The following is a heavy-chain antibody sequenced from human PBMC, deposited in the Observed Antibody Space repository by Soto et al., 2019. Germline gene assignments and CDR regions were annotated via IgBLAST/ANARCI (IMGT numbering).Heavy chain of an antibody. CDR2: TIPILSMS. V-gene: IGHV1-69*02. Sequence: QVHLVQSGPELKKPGSSVRVSCKASGDTFSSYTINWLRQAPGLGLEWMGRTIPILSMSNYALKFQGRLTITADKSPSTAYLELSSLRSEDTAMYYCATSYGSGSQAFDHWGQGALVTVSS. D-gene: IGHD3-10*01. CDR3: ATSYGSGSQAFDH. J-gene: IGHJ4*02. CDR1: GDTFSSYT.